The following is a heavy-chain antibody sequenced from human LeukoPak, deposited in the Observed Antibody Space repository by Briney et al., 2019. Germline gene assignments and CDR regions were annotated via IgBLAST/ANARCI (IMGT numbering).Heavy chain of an antibody. CDR1: GGTFSSYA. Sequence: SVKVSCKASGGTFSSYAISGVRQAPGQGLEWMGGIIPILGTAKYAQKLQGRVTITADEPTSTAYTERSSLRTEDAAVYYCGRAMYSSGPREGYYYYGMDVWGQGTTVTVSS. J-gene: IGHJ6*02. V-gene: IGHV1-69*13. CDR3: GRAMYSSGPREGYYYYGMDV. D-gene: IGHD6-25*01. CDR2: IIPILGTA.